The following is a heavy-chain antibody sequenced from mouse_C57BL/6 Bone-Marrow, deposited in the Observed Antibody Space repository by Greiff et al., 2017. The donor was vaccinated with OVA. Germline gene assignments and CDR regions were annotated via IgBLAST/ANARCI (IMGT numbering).Heavy chain of an antibody. D-gene: IGHD4-1*02. CDR2: ISSGGDYI. Sequence: EVMLVESGEGLVKPGGSLKLSCAASGFTFSSYAMSWVRQTPEKRLEWVAYISSGGDYIYYADTVKGRFTISRDNARNTLYLQMSSLKSEDTAMYYCTEEGAQLGRFAYWGQGTLVTVSA. CDR3: TEEGAQLGRFAY. V-gene: IGHV5-9-1*02. J-gene: IGHJ3*01. CDR1: GFTFSSYA.